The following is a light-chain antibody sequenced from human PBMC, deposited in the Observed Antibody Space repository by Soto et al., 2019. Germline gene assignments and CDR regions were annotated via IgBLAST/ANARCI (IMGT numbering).Light chain of an antibody. Sequence: IVLTQSPDTLSLSPGERASLSCRASQSLSGSYLAWYQQKPDQAPRLLIYSVSVRATGTTVRFSGSGSGTAFTLTSSRLEPDDVAVYYCQQYGSSPTFGEGANLEIK. CDR1: QSLSGSY. CDR3: QQYGSSPT. J-gene: IGKJ2*01. V-gene: IGKV3-20*01. CDR2: SVS.